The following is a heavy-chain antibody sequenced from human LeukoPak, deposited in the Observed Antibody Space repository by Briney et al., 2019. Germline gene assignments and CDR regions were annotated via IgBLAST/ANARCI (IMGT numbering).Heavy chain of an antibody. CDR1: GYTFTDYY. J-gene: IGHJ5*02. Sequence: ASVKVSCKASGYTFTDYYMHWVRQAPGQGLEWMGWINPNSGGTNYAQQFQGRVTMTGDTSISTAYMELSNLRSDDTAVYYCARGIAAAGGRWFDPWGQGTLVTVSS. V-gene: IGHV1-2*02. CDR2: INPNSGGT. D-gene: IGHD6-13*01. CDR3: ARGIAAAGGRWFDP.